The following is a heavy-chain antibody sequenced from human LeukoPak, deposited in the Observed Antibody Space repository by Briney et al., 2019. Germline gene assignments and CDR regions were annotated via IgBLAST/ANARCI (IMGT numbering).Heavy chain of an antibody. D-gene: IGHD2-2*01. J-gene: IGHJ6*03. CDR3: VKDMWDIVVVPAATSYYYYYYMDV. Sequence: GRSLRLSCAASGFTFDDYAMHWVRQAPGKGLEWVSGISWNSGSIGYADSVKGRFTISRDNAKNSLYLQMNSLRAEDTALYYCVKDMWDIVVVPAATSYYYYYYMDVWGKGTTVTVSS. CDR1: GFTFDDYA. CDR2: ISWNSGSI. V-gene: IGHV3-9*01.